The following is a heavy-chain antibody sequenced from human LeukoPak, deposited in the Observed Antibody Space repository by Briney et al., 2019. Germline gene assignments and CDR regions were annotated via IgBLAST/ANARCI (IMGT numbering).Heavy chain of an antibody. CDR3: ARVMTTVVTPGAFDI. D-gene: IGHD4-23*01. J-gene: IGHJ3*02. V-gene: IGHV4-34*01. Sequence: SETLSLTCAVYGGSFSGYYLSWIRQPPGKGLEWVGEINRSGSTNYNPSLKRRVTISVDTSKNQFYLTLSSVTAADTAVYYCARVMTTVVTPGAFDIWGQGTMVTVSS. CDR2: INRSGST. CDR1: GGSFSGYY.